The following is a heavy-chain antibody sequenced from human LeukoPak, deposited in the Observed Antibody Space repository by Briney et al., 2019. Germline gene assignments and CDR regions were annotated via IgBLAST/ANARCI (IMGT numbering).Heavy chain of an antibody. CDR3: ARVNLKAIAAAGFDY. V-gene: IGHV4-59*12. D-gene: IGHD6-13*01. Sequence: PSETLSLTCTVSGGSISSYYWSWIRQPPGKGLEWIGYIYYSGSTYYNPSLKSRVTISVDTSKNQFSLKLSSVTAADTAVYYCARVNLKAIAAAGFDYWGQGTLVTVSS. J-gene: IGHJ4*02. CDR1: GGSISSYY. CDR2: IYYSGST.